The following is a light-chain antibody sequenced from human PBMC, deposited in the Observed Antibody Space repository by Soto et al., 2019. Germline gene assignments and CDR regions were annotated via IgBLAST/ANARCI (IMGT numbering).Light chain of an antibody. CDR1: RSDIGANNF. CDR2: DVN. J-gene: IGLJ2*01. V-gene: IGLV2-14*03. CDR3: TSWTTSTTMI. Sequence: QSVLTQPASVSGSPGQSITISCTGTRSDIGANNFVSWYQQHPGEVPKLMLYDVNVRPSGVSNRFSGSKSGNTASLTISGLQAEDEADYYCTSWTTSTTMIFGGGTKLTVL.